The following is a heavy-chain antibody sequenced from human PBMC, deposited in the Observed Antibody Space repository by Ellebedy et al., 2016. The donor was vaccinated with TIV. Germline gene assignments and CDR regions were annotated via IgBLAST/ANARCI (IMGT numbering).Heavy chain of an antibody. D-gene: IGHD3-10*01. V-gene: IGHV1-18*01. CDR3: ATDRGRRRSPDY. CDR1: GYTFTSYG. CDR2: ISGYNGNT. Sequence: AASVKVSCKASGYTFTSYGFNWVRQAPGQGLEWMGWISGYNGNTNYAQKLQGRVTMTSDTSTNTAYMELRSLRSDDTAVYYCATDRGRRRSPDYWGQGTLVTVSS. J-gene: IGHJ4*02.